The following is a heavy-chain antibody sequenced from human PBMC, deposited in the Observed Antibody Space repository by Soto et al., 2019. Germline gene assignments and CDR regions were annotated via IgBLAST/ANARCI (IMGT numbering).Heavy chain of an antibody. CDR3: ASEGPTSSTSCYMDV. D-gene: IGHD2-2*01. CDR2: INSDGSST. J-gene: IGHJ6*03. Sequence: EVQLVESGGGLVQPGGSLRLSCAASGFTFSSYWMHWVRQAPGKGLVWVSRINSDGSSTSYADSVKGRFTISRDNAKNTLYLQMNSLRAEDTAVYYCASEGPTSSTSCYMDVWGKGTTVTVSS. CDR1: GFTFSSYW. V-gene: IGHV3-74*01.